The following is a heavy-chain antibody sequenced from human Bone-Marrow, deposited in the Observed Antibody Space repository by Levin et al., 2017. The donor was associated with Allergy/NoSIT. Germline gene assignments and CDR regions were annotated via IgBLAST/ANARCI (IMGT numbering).Heavy chain of an antibody. CDR3: ATLPPRKGPGYSYGSRIDDY. J-gene: IGHJ4*02. V-gene: IGHV1-24*01. CDR2: FDPEDGET. D-gene: IGHD5-18*01. Sequence: GESLKISCKVSGYTLTELSMHWVRQAPGKGLEWMGGFDPEDGETIYAQKFQGRVTMTEDTSTDTAYMELSSLRSEDTAVYYCATLPPRKGPGYSYGSRIDDYWGQGTLVTVSS. CDR1: GYTLTELS.